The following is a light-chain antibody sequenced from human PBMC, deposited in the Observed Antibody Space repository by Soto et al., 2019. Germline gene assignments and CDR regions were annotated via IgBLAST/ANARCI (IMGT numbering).Light chain of an antibody. J-gene: IGLJ1*01. CDR2: EVS. Sequence: QSVLTQPASVSESPGQSITISCAGTSSDVGGYNHVSWYQQHADKAPKLLIHEVSNRPSGVSNRFSGSKSGNTASLTISGLQAEDEADYSCTSYTSISTYVFVTGTKVTVL. CDR1: SSDVGGYNH. CDR3: TSYTSISTYV. V-gene: IGLV2-14*01.